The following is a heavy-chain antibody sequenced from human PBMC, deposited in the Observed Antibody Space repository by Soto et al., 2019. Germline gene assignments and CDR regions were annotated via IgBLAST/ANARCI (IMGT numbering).Heavy chain of an antibody. Sequence: QVQLVQSGAEVKKPGASVKVSCKASGYTFTSYFMHWVRQAPGQGLEWMGIINPSGGSTNYAQKCQGRVPLTRDTSTSTVDMELSSLRSDETAVYYCARDNGVVQLDYWGQGTLVTASS. V-gene: IGHV1-46*01. D-gene: IGHD1-1*01. CDR2: INPSGGST. J-gene: IGHJ4*02. CDR1: GYTFTSYF. CDR3: ARDNGVVQLDY.